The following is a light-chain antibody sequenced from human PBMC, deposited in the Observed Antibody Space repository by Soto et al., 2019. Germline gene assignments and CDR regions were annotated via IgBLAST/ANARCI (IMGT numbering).Light chain of an antibody. CDR2: GIS. J-gene: IGKJ4*01. V-gene: IGKV3-20*01. Sequence: EIVLTQSPGTLSLSPGERATLSCRASQSVSSNYFAWYQQKPGQAPRLLSYGISIRATGIPDRFSGSGSGTDFTLTISRLEPEDFAVYYCQQYGSSRLTFGGGTKVDI. CDR3: QQYGSSRLT. CDR1: QSVSSNY.